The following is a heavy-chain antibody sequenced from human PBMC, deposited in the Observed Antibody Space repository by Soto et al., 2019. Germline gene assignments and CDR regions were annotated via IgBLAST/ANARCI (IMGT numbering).Heavy chain of an antibody. CDR3: ARERGVLLGFGELNWFDP. J-gene: IGHJ5*02. D-gene: IGHD3-10*01. CDR1: GGSFSGYY. Sequence: QVQLQQWGAGLLKPSETLSLTCAVYGGSFSGYYWSWIRQPPGKGLEWIGEINHSGSTNYNPSLKSRVTMSVDTSKNQFSLKLSSVTAADTAVYYCARERGVLLGFGELNWFDPWGQGTLVTVSS. V-gene: IGHV4-34*01. CDR2: INHSGST.